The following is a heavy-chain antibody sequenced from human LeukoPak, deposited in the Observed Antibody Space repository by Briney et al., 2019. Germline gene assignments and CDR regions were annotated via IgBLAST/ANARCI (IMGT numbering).Heavy chain of an antibody. D-gene: IGHD6-19*01. J-gene: IGHJ5*02. CDR2: IYSGGST. V-gene: IGHV3-53*01. Sequence: GGSLRLSCAASGFTVSSNYMSWVRQAPGKGLEWVSVIYSGGSTYYADSVKGRFTISRDNSKNTLYLQMNSLRAEDTAVYYCARDKRVIAVAGTVWFDPWGQGTLVTVSS. CDR1: GFTVSSNY. CDR3: ARDKRVIAVAGTVWFDP.